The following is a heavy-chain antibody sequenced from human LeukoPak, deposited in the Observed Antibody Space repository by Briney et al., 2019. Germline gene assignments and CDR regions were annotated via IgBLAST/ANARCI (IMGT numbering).Heavy chain of an antibody. CDR1: GGSISSASYY. V-gene: IGHV4-61*02. Sequence: PSETLSLTSTVSGGSISSASYYWSWIRQPAGTGLEWIGRIYTSGRTNYNPSLKSRVTMSLGTSKNQFSLKLSSVTAADTAVYYCARDSGYYDSSGYYYYWYFDLWGRGTLVTVSS. CDR3: ARDSGYYDSSGYYYYWYFDL. D-gene: IGHD3-22*01. CDR2: IYTSGRT. J-gene: IGHJ2*01.